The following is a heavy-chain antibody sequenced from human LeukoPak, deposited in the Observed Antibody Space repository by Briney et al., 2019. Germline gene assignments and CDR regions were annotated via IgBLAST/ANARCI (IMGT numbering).Heavy chain of an antibody. CDR1: GGSISSYY. Sequence: SETLSLTCTVSGGSISSYYWCWIRPPPEKGVGRSGHIYYSRSINYNPSLKSRVTISVDTSKNQFSLKLSSVTAADTAVYYCARDYSSSSYDCYYGMDVWGQGTTVTVSS. CDR3: ARDYSSSSYDCYYGMDV. V-gene: IGHV4-59*01. J-gene: IGHJ6*02. CDR2: IYYSRSI. D-gene: IGHD6-6*01.